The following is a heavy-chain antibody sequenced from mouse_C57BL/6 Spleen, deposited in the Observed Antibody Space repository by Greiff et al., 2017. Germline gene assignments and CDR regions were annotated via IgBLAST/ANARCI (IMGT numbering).Heavy chain of an antibody. CDR1: GYTFTSYT. J-gene: IGHJ4*01. V-gene: IGHV1-4*01. CDR3: ARGTVWYAMDY. CDR2: INPSSGYT. Sequence: QVQLKQSGAELARPGASVKMSCKASGYTFTSYTMHWVKQRPGQGLEWIGYINPSSGYTKYNQKFKDKATLTADKSSSTAYMQLSSLTSEDSAVYYCARGTVWYAMDYWGQGTSVTVSS. D-gene: IGHD3-3*01.